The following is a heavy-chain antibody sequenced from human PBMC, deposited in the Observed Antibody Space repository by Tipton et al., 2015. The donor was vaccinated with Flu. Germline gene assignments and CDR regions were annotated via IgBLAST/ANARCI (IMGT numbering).Heavy chain of an antibody. CDR3: ARVDGTTTRRTNTPNNWLDP. CDR1: GYTFTDYY. V-gene: IGHV1-46*04. CDR2: INPSSGHT. Sequence: QVQLVQSGPEVKKPGASVNLSCKASGYTFTDYYMYWVRQAPGEGLEWLGGINPSSGHTFFAEKLQGRATMTRDTSTSTVYMELSSLRSEDTAVYYCARVDGTTTRRTNTPNNWLDPWGQGALVIVSS. J-gene: IGHJ5*02. D-gene: IGHD1-7*01.